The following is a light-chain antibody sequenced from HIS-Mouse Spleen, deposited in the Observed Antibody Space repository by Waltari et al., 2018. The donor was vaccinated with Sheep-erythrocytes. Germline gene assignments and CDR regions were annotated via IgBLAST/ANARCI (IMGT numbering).Light chain of an antibody. CDR1: QSISSY. Sequence: DIQMTQSPSSLSASVGDRVTITCRASQSISSYLNWYQQKPGKAPKLLIYAASSLQSGVPSRFSGSGSATDFTLTISSLQPEDFATYYCQQGYSTPYTFGQGTKLEIK. V-gene: IGKV1-39*01. J-gene: IGKJ2*01. CDR2: AAS. CDR3: QQGYSTPYT.